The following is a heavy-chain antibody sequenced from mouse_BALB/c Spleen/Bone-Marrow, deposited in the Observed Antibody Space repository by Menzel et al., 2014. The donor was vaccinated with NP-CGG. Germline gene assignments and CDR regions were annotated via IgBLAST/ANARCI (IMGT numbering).Heavy chain of an antibody. D-gene: IGHD3-1*01. V-gene: IGHV1-5*01. CDR1: GYTFXNYW. CDR2: IYPGNSDT. Sequence: EVQLQQSGTVLARPGAAVKMSCKASGYTFXNYWMHWVKQRPGQGLEWIGTIYPGNSDTTYNQKFKGKAKLTAVTSTSTAYMDLSSLANEDSAVYYCTTLARTNFDYWGQGTTLTVSS. CDR3: TTLARTNFDY. J-gene: IGHJ2*01.